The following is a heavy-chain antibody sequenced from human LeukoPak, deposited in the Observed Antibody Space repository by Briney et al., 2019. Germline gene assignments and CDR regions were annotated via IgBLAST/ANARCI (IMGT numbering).Heavy chain of an antibody. Sequence: ASVKVSCKASGYTFTGYYIHWVRQAPGQGLEWMGWIDPNSGGTNYAQKFQGRVTMTRATSISTAYMELSRLRSDDTAVYYCARDSYDFWSGSTYNWFDPWGQGTLVTVSS. J-gene: IGHJ5*02. D-gene: IGHD3-3*01. CDR1: GYTFTGYY. CDR2: IDPNSGGT. V-gene: IGHV1-2*02. CDR3: ARDSYDFWSGSTYNWFDP.